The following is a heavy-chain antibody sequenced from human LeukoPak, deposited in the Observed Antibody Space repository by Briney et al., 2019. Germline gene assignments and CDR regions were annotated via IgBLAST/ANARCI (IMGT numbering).Heavy chain of an antibody. CDR2: IYPGDSDT. D-gene: IGHD3-16*01. Sequence: GESLKISCKGSGYSFTSYWIGWVRQMPGKGLEWMGIIYPGDSDTRYSPSFQGQVTISADKSISTAYLQWSSLKASDTAMYYCAVGKAMISFGGAFDYWGQGTLVTVSS. CDR1: GYSFTSYW. V-gene: IGHV5-51*01. J-gene: IGHJ4*02. CDR3: AVGKAMISFGGAFDY.